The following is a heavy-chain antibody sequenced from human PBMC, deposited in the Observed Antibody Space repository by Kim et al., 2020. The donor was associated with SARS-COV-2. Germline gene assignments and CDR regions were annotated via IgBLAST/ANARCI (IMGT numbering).Heavy chain of an antibody. D-gene: IGHD3-10*01. Sequence: ASVKVSCKGFGFTFINYGISWVRQAPGQGPEWLGWISGFNDGPNFAQRVKDRLTMTMDTSTNTAYMELRSLRSDDTAVYYCSRDFSITRGDLFDPWGQGTLVTVSS. CDR1: GFTFINYG. J-gene: IGHJ5*02. CDR3: SRDFSITRGDLFDP. CDR2: ISGFNDGP. V-gene: IGHV1-18*01.